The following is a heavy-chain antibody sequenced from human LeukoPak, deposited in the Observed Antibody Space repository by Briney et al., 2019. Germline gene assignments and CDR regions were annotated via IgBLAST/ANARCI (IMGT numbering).Heavy chain of an antibody. CDR1: GFTFDDYA. CDR3: AKEKGYYDILTGYSPFDY. J-gene: IGHJ4*02. Sequence: PGRSLRLSCAASGFTFDDYAMHWVRQAPGKGLEWVSGISWNSGGIGYADSVKGRFTISRDNAKNSLYLQMNSLRAEDTALYYCAKEKGYYDILTGYSPFDYWGQGTLVTVSS. D-gene: IGHD3-9*01. V-gene: IGHV3-9*01. CDR2: ISWNSGGI.